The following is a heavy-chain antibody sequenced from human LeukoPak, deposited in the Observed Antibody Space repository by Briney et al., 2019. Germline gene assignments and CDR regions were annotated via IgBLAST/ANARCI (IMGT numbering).Heavy chain of an antibody. D-gene: IGHD1-1*01. J-gene: IGHJ4*02. Sequence: PSETLSLTCTVSGGSISSYYWSWIRKPPRPGLEWNWYIYYSWTTNYTPSPKSRITISIDMSKNQFSLTLISVTAADTAVYYCAISLDPDGPIYWDQGTLVTVSS. V-gene: IGHV4-59*01. CDR1: GGSISSYY. CDR2: IYYSWTT. CDR3: AISLDPDGPIY.